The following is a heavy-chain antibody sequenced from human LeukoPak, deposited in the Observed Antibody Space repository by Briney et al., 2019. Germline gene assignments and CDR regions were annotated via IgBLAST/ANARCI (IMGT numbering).Heavy chain of an antibody. CDR3: ARDPWSGTTHFDY. CDR2: ISSSSSTI. Sequence: GGSLRLSCAASGFTFSSYSMNWVRQAPGKGLEWVSYISSSSSTIYYADSVKGRFTISRDNAKNSLYLQMNSLRAEDTAVYYCARDPWSGTTHFDYWGQGTLVTVSS. D-gene: IGHD3-3*01. CDR1: GFTFSSYS. J-gene: IGHJ4*02. V-gene: IGHV3-48*01.